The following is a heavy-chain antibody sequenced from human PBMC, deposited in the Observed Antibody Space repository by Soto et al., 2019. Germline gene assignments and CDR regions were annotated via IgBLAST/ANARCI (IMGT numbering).Heavy chain of an antibody. CDR2: IRNKAYSGTT. J-gene: IGHJ6*02. CDR1: GFVFGDYA. D-gene: IGHD3-3*01. CDR3: TSFLSISDV. V-gene: IGHV3-49*03. Sequence: PGGSLRLSCTASGFVFGDYAVNWFRQAPGKGLEWVGFIRNKAYSGTTQYAASVRGRFTISRDDSASTAYLQMDSLKTEDTAVYYCTSFLSISDVWGQGTTVTVSS.